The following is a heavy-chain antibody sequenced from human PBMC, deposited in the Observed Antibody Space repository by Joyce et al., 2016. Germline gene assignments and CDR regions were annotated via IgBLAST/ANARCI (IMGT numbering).Heavy chain of an antibody. V-gene: IGHV3-48*01. Sequence: EVQLVESGGGLVQPGGSLRLSCAASGFTFSSYSMNWVGQATGKGREWVSYISSSSSTINYADSVKGRFTISRDNAKNSLYLQMNSLRAEDTAVYYCAKADYGDKIDAFDIWGQGTMVTVSS. CDR2: ISSSSSTI. J-gene: IGHJ3*02. D-gene: IGHD4-17*01. CDR3: AKADYGDKIDAFDI. CDR1: GFTFSSYS.